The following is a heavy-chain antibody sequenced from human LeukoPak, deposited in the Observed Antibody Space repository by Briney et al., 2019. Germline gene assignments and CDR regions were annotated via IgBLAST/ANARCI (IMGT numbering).Heavy chain of an antibody. J-gene: IGHJ4*01. D-gene: IGHD3-10*01. CDR3: PRGGRGVVIGPADD. CDR2: ISFHGSDT. CDR1: GFTFSSYT. Sequence: GTSLRLSCVASGFTFSSYTTHSVRQDPGNWLEWVAFISFHGSDTYSADPGKGRFTISRDNSKNTVNLQVNSLRPEDTSVYYCPRGGRGVVIGPADDWGQGTPVTVSS. V-gene: IGHV3-30*04.